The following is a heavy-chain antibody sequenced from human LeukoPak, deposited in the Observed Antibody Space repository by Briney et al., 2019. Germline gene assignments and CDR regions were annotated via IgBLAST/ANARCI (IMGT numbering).Heavy chain of an antibody. D-gene: IGHD2-2*01. CDR1: GFTFSSYW. Sequence: GGSLRLSCAASGFTFSSYWMHWVRHARGKGLVWVSRINSDGRSTIYADSVKRRFTISRDHAKNTLYLQMNSLRAEDTAVYYCARGVGYCSSTSCYWWFDPWGQGTLVTVSS. CDR3: ARGVGYCSSTSCYWWFDP. V-gene: IGHV3-74*01. J-gene: IGHJ5*02. CDR2: INSDGRST.